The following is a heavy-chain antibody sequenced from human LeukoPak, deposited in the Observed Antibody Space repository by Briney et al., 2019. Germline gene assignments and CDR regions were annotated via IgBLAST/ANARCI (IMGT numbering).Heavy chain of an antibody. V-gene: IGHV4-61*08. J-gene: IGHJ3*02. CDR1: GGSISSGGYY. D-gene: IGHD2/OR15-2a*01. CDR3: ARDLSVNAFDI. Sequence: PSETLSLTCTVSGGSISSGGYYWNWIRQPPGKGLEWIAYMHGSGSPNYNPSLASRLTLSVDATENLLSLKLTSVTAADTAVYFCARDLSVNAFDIWGQGTLVTVSS. CDR2: MHGSGSP.